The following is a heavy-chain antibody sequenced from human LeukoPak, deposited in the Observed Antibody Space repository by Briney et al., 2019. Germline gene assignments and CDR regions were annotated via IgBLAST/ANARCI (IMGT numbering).Heavy chain of an antibody. D-gene: IGHD3-22*01. CDR2: IYYSGST. J-gene: IGHJ4*02. CDR3: ARDSVDSSGSFYFDY. V-gene: IGHV4-59*01. Sequence: SETLSLXCTVSGGSISSYYWSWIRQPPGKGLEWIGYIYYSGSTNYNPSLKSRVTISVDTSKNQFSLKLSSVTAADTAVYYCARDSVDSSGSFYFDYWGQGTLVTVSS. CDR1: GGSISSYY.